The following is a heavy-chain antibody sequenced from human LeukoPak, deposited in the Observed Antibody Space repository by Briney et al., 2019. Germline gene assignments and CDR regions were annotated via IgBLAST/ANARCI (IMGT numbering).Heavy chain of an antibody. J-gene: IGHJ6*02. CDR2: ISAYNGNT. Sequence: GASVKVSCKASGYTFTSYGISWVRQAPGQGLEWMGWISAYNGNTNYAQKLQGRVTMTTDTSTSTAYMELRSLRSDDTAVYYCARDGYCGSTSCYVYYYYGMDVWGQGTTVTVSS. CDR1: GYTFTSYG. D-gene: IGHD2-2*01. CDR3: ARDGYCGSTSCYVYYYYGMDV. V-gene: IGHV1-18*01.